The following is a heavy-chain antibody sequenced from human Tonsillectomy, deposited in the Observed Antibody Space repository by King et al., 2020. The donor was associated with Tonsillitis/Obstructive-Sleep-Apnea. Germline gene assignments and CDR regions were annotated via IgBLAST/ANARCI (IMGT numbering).Heavy chain of an antibody. D-gene: IGHD2-2*01. Sequence: VQLVESGAEVKKPGSSVKVSCKASGGTFSSYAISWVRQAPGQGLEWMGRIIPILGIANYAQKFQGRVTITADKSTTTAYMELSSLISEYTAVYYCAREGCTLVLPTAKGIYYDYYMDVWGKGTTVTV. J-gene: IGHJ6*03. CDR2: IIPILGIA. CDR3: AREGCTLVLPTAKGIYYDYYMDV. CDR1: GGTFSSYA. V-gene: IGHV1-69*09.